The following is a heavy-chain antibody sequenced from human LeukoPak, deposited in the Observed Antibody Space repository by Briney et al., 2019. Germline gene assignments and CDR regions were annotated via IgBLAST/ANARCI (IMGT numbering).Heavy chain of an antibody. J-gene: IGHJ4*02. CDR2: IWYDGSKK. CDR1: GFTFRSHG. CDR3: ARGFVGKEWLRFVEIDY. V-gene: IGHV3-33*01. D-gene: IGHD5-12*01. Sequence: PGGSLRLSCAASGFTFRSHGMHWVRQAPGKGLEWVAVIWYDGSKKYYGDSMKGRFTISRDNSKNTLHLQVSSMRVEDTAVYYCARGFVGKEWLRFVEIDYWGQGTLVTVSS.